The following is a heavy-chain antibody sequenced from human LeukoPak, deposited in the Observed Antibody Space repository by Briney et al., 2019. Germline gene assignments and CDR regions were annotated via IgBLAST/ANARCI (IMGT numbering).Heavy chain of an antibody. V-gene: IGHV4-34*01. J-gene: IGHJ4*02. Sequence: SETLSLTCAVYGGSFSGYYWSWIRQPPGKGLEWIGEINHSGSTNYDPSLKSRVTISVDTSKSQFSLKLSSVTAADTAVYYCAARDVLTGLHDYWGQGTLVTVSS. CDR3: AARDVLTGLHDY. D-gene: IGHD3-9*01. CDR1: GGSFSGYY. CDR2: INHSGST.